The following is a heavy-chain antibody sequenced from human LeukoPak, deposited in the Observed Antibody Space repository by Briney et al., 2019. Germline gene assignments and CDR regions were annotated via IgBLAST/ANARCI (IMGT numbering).Heavy chain of an antibody. CDR2: ISASGGST. CDR1: GFSSSSYA. Sequence: PGGSLRLSCTTSGFSSSSYAMSWVRLAPGKGLEWVSIISASGGSTYYADSVKGRFTISRDDSKNTVYLQMNSLRAEDTAVYYCARQPAGYSYGAGAFDIWGQGTMVTVSS. CDR3: ARQPAGYSYGAGAFDI. D-gene: IGHD5-18*01. V-gene: IGHV3-23*01. J-gene: IGHJ3*02.